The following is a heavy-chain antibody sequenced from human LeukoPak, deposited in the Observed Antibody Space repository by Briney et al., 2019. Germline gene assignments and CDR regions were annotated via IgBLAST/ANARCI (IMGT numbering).Heavy chain of an antibody. CDR1: GITLSNYG. V-gene: IGHV3-23*01. CDR3: AKRGVVIRVILIGFHKEAYYFDS. Sequence: GGSLRLSCAVSGITLSNYGMSWVRQAPGKGLEWVTGISDSGGRTNYADSVKGRFTISRDNPKNILYLQMNSLRAEDTAVYFCAKRGVVIRVILIGFHKEAYYFDSWGQGALVTVSS. D-gene: IGHD3-10*01. J-gene: IGHJ4*02. CDR2: ISDSGGRT.